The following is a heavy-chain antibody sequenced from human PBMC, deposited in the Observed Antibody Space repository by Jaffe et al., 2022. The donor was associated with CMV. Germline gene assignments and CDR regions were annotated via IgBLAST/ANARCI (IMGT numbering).Heavy chain of an antibody. CDR2: IFSNDEK. Sequence: QVTLKESGPVLVKPTETLTLTCTVSGFSLSNARMGVSWIRQPPGKALEWLAHIFSNDEKSYSTSLKSRLTISKDTSKSQVVLTMTNMDPVDTATYYCARIRKDGYNSAYFDYWGQGTLVTVSS. D-gene: IGHD1-1*01. J-gene: IGHJ4*02. V-gene: IGHV2-26*01. CDR1: GFSLSNARMG. CDR3: ARIRKDGYNSAYFDY.